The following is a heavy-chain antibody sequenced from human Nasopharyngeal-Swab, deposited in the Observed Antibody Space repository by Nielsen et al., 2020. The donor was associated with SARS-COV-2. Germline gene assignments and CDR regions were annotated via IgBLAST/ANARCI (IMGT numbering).Heavy chain of an antibody. Sequence: SVKVSCKASGGTFSSYAISWVRQAPGQGLEWMGRIIPILGIANYAQKFQGRVTNTADKSTSTAYMELSSLRSEDTAVYYCAREGSSPYWYFDLWGRGTLVTVSS. D-gene: IGHD6-6*01. CDR2: IIPILGIA. V-gene: IGHV1-69*04. CDR1: GGTFSSYA. CDR3: AREGSSPYWYFDL. J-gene: IGHJ2*01.